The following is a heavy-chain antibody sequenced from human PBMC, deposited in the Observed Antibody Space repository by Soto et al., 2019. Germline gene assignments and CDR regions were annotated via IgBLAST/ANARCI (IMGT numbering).Heavy chain of an antibody. V-gene: IGHV4-39*01. Sequence: QLQLQESGPGVVKPSETLSLTCIVSGDSISSDGHHWGWIRQPPGKGLEWTASTSYSGNTHYNPSLQSRVTISIDTSKNQLSLKLSSVTAADTAVYYCARLRGLGVVSPYFDYWGQGALVTVSS. D-gene: IGHD2-21*01. CDR3: ARLRGLGVVSPYFDY. CDR1: GDSISSDGHH. CDR2: TSYSGNT. J-gene: IGHJ4*02.